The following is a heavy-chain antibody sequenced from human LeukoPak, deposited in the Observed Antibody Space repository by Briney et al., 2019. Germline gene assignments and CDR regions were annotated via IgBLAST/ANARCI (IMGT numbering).Heavy chain of an antibody. V-gene: IGHV4-39*01. J-gene: IGHJ4*02. CDR3: ATRWGSSAYHFDY. D-gene: IGHD6-6*01. CDR1: GGSISSSSYY. CDR2: IYSSGST. Sequence: SETLSLTCTVSGGSISSSSYYWAWIRQPPGKGLEWIGNIYSSGSTYYNPSLKSRVTISVDTSKNQFSLKLSSVTAADTAVYYCATRWGSSAYHFDYWGQGTLVTVSS.